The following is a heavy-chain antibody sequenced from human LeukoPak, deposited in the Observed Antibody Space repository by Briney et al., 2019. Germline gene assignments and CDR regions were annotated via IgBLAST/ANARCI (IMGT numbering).Heavy chain of an antibody. J-gene: IGHJ5*02. CDR1: GGSISSSNW. D-gene: IGHD4-17*01. CDR2: IYHSGST. V-gene: IGHV4-4*02. CDR3: ARDQDDYGDYVWFDP. Sequence: PSETLSLTCAVSGGSISSSNWWSWVRQPPGKGLEWIGEIYHSGSTNYNPSLKSRVPISVDKSKNQFSLRLKSVTAADTAMYYCARDQDDYGDYVWFDPWGQGTLVTVSS.